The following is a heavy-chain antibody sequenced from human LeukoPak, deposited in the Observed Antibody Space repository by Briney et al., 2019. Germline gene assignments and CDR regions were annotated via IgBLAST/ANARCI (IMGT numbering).Heavy chain of an antibody. Sequence: SVKVSCKASGGTFSSYAISWVRQAPGQGLEWMGRIIPIFGTANYAQKFQGRVTITTDESTSTAYMELSSLRSEDTAVYYCARGRYYYGSGSYYNVDHDAFDIWGQGTMVTVSS. J-gene: IGHJ3*02. CDR2: IIPIFGTA. CDR3: ARGRYYYGSGSYYNVDHDAFDI. V-gene: IGHV1-69*05. D-gene: IGHD3-10*01. CDR1: GGTFSSYA.